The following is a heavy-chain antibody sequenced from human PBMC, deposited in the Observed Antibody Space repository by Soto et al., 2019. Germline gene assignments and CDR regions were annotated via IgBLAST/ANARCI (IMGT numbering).Heavy chain of an antibody. CDR1: GYTFSGYY. CDR2: INPKSGAT. J-gene: IGHJ4*02. V-gene: IGHV1-2*02. Sequence: ASVKVSCKASGYTFSGYYMHWVRQPPGQGLEWMGWINPKSGATHFAQKFHGRVTMTRDTSISTAYMDLSRLRSDDTAVYYCATPGGPDSGGYYYFAFWGQGSPVTVSS. CDR3: ATPGGPDSGGYYYFAF. D-gene: IGHD3-22*01.